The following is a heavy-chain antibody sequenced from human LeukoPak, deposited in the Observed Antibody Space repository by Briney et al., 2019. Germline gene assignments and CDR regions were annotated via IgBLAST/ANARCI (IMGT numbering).Heavy chain of an antibody. CDR3: ARETAVHEGIEF. CDR1: GDSISSGYFY. J-gene: IGHJ4*02. V-gene: IGHV4-61*02. CDR2: IYPVSGSS. Sequence: SQTLSLTCSVSGDSISSGYFYWNWIRQPAGKGLEWIGRIYPVSGSSSYNPSLQSRATILEDRSRNQFSLKLSAVTASDTALYYCARETAVHEGIEFWGQGIQVTVSS. D-gene: IGHD3-10*01.